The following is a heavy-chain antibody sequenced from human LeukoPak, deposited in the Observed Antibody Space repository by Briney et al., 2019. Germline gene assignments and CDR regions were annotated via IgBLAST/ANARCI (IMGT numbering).Heavy chain of an antibody. D-gene: IGHD3-22*01. V-gene: IGHV4-59*01. CDR2: IYYSGST. Sequence: SETLSLTCTVSGGSISGYYWNWIRQPPGKGLEWLGYIYYSGSTNFNPSLKSRATISADTSENRLSLKLSAVTAADTAVYYCARDLGGSYYDSSGSLTDIWGQGTMVSVSS. J-gene: IGHJ3*02. CDR3: ARDLGGSYYDSSGSLTDI. CDR1: GGSISGYY.